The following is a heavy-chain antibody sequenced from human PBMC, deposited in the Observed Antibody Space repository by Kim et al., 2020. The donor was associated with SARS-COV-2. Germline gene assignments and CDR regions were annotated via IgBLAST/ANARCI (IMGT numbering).Heavy chain of an antibody. J-gene: IGHJ4*02. V-gene: IGHV1-3*01. CDR3: ARIPPAAGQNY. CDR2: T. Sequence: TKYSQKFQGRVTITRDTSASTAYMELSSLRSEDTAVYYCARIPPAAGQNYWGQGTLVTVSS. D-gene: IGHD6-13*01.